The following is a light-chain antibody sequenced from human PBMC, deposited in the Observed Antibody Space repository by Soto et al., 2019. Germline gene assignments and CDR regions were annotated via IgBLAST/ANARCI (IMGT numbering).Light chain of an antibody. J-gene: IGKJ2*02. V-gene: IGKV3-11*01. CDR2: DVS. CDR3: QQRSEWPLCT. CDR1: QSVSSY. Sequence: EVILTQSPATLSLSPGDRATLSCRASQSVSSYLAWYQQKPGQAPRLLIYDVSNRATGSPARFSGSGSGTDFTLTISSLEPEDFAVYFCQQRSEWPLCTFGQGTKLEVK.